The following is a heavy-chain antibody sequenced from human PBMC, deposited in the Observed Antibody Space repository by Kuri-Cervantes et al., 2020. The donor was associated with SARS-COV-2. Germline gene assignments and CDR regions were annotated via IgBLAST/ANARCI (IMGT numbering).Heavy chain of an antibody. V-gene: IGHV4-59*01. D-gene: IGHD2-2*01. Sequence: SETLSRTCSVSGDSISSYYWTWIRQPPGKGLEWIGHIYYSGSVNYNPSLMSRLTISVDKSKNQVSLKLTSVTAADTAVYYRARSAAAFYGMDVWGQGTTVTDSS. J-gene: IGHJ6*02. CDR1: GDSISSYY. CDR3: ARSAAAFYGMDV. CDR2: IYYSGSV.